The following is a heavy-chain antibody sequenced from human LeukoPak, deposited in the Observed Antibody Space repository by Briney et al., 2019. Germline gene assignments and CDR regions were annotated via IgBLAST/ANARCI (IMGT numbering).Heavy chain of an antibody. D-gene: IGHD2-2*02. CDR1: GFTFTSYD. CDR2: MNLNNGNT. CDR3: VRDAEGAAISVNYWFDP. Sequence: ASVKVSCKASGFTFTSYDINWVRQASGQGLEWMGWMNLNNGNTGYAQKFQGRVIMTRDTSISTAYMELRGLRSEDTAVYYCVRDAEGAAISVNYWFDPWGQGTLVTVSS. J-gene: IGHJ5*02. V-gene: IGHV1-8*01.